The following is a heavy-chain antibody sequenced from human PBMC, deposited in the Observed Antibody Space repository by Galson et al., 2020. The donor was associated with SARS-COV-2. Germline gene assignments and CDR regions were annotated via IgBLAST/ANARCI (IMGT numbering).Heavy chain of an antibody. CDR2: IGTAGDT. CDR3: ARATHYYDSSGYPNAFDI. V-gene: IGHV3-13*01. D-gene: IGHD3-22*01. J-gene: IGHJ3*02. Sequence: GSLRLSCAASGFTFSSYDMHWVRQATGKGLEWVSAIGTAGDTYYPGSVKGRFTISRENAKNSLYLQMNSLRAGDTAVYYCARATHYYDSSGYPNAFDIWGQGTMVTVSS. CDR1: GFTFSSYD.